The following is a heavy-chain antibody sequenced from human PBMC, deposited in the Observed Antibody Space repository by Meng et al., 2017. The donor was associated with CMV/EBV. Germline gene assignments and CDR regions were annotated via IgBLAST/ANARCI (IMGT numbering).Heavy chain of an antibody. CDR1: GGSFSGHY. Sequence: GPLRLSCAPYGGSFSGHYWSLIRQPPGKGLEWIGEINHSGSTNYNPSLKSRVTISVDASKNQFSLKLTSVTAADTAVYYCARGSWVYSDDDETTGLDYWGPGTLVTVSS. CDR2: INHSGST. J-gene: IGHJ4*02. CDR3: ARGSWVYSDDDETTGLDY. D-gene: IGHD5-12*01. V-gene: IGHV4-34*01.